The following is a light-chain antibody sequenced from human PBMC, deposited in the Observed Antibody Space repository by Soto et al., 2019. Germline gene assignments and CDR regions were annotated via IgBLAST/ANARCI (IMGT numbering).Light chain of an antibody. CDR1: QGISSY. Sequence: DIQMTQSPSSLSASVGDRVTITCRASQGISSYLAWYQQKPGKAPKRLIYAASSLQSGVPSRFSGIGSGTEFTLTIRSLQPEDLATYDGLQPKSYPSITGGQGTRLEIK. V-gene: IGKV1-17*01. J-gene: IGKJ5*01. CDR2: AAS. CDR3: LQPKSYPSIT.